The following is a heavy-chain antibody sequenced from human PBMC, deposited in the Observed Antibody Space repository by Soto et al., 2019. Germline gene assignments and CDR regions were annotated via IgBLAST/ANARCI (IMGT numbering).Heavy chain of an antibody. V-gene: IGHV4-61*01. Sequence: SETLSLTCTVSGGSVSSGSYYWSWIRQPPGKGLEWIGYIYYSGSTNYNPSLKSRVTISVDTSKNQFSLKLSSVAAADTAVYYCARGFRNWNYSHWGQGTLVTVSS. D-gene: IGHD1-7*01. CDR3: ARGFRNWNYSH. CDR1: GGSVSSGSYY. CDR2: IYYSGST. J-gene: IGHJ4*02.